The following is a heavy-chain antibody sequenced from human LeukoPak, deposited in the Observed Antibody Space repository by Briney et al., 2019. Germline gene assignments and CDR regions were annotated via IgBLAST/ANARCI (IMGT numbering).Heavy chain of an antibody. Sequence: SETLSLTCAVYGGSFSGYYWSWIRQPPGKGLEWIGEINHSGSTNYNPSLKSRVTISVDTSKNHFSLRLNSVTAADTAVYYCAISVPAFDYWGQGTLVTVSS. V-gene: IGHV4-34*01. CDR3: AISVPAFDY. J-gene: IGHJ4*02. CDR2: INHSGST. CDR1: GGSFSGYY. D-gene: IGHD1-1*01.